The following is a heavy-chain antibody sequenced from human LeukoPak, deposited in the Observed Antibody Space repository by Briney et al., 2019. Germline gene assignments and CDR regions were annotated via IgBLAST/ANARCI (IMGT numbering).Heavy chain of an antibody. J-gene: IGHJ4*02. CDR2: IPYSGSS. V-gene: IGHV4-59*08. D-gene: IGHD3-10*01. CDR3: ARSRGDLLFGC. CDR1: GGSISSYY. Sequence: SETLSLTCTVSGGSISSYYWSWIRQPPGKGREWIGYIPYSGSSNYNPSLKSRVTISVDTSKHQFSLKLSSVTAADTAVYYCARSRGDLLFGCWGQGTLVTVSS.